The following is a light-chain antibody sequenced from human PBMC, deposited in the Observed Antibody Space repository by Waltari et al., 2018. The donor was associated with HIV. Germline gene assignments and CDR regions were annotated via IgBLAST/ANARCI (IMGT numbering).Light chain of an antibody. CDR3: SSYTSSSSVL. CDR2: EVT. J-gene: IGLJ2*01. V-gene: IGLV2-14*01. CDR1: SSDVGGYNY. Sequence: QSALTQPAPVSGSPGQSITISCTGTSSDVGGYNYVSWYQLHPGKAPKLMIFEVTNRPSGVSNRFSGSKSGNTASLTISGLQAEDEADYYCSSYTSSSSVLFGGGTKLTVL.